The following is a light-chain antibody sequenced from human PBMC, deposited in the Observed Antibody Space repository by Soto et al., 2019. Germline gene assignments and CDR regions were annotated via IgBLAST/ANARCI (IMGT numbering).Light chain of an antibody. V-gene: IGKV1-27*01. CDR2: TAS. Sequence: DIQMTQSPASLSASVGDTVTITCRASHGINNYLAWYQQKPGKPPVLLIYTASTLKPGVPSRFSGSGAGTEFTLTISSLQPEDFATYYCQKYDSAPRTFGQGTKVDIK. CDR3: QKYDSAPRT. CDR1: HGINNY. J-gene: IGKJ1*01.